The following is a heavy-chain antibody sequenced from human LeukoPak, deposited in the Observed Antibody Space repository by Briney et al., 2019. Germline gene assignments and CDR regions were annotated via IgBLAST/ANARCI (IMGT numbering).Heavy chain of an antibody. CDR3: AKSYCSGGSRYSIFGS. J-gene: IGHJ5*02. V-gene: IGHV3-9*01. CDR1: GFTFDDYA. D-gene: IGHD2-15*01. CDR2: ISWNSGSI. Sequence: PGRSLRLSCAASGFTFDDYAMHWVRQAPGKGLEWVSGISWNSGSIGYADSVKGRFTISRDNAKNSLYLQMNSLRAEDTALYYCAKSYCSGGSRYSIFGSWGQGTLVTVSS.